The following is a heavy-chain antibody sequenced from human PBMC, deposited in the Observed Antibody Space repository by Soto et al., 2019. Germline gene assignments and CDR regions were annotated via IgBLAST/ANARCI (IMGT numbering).Heavy chain of an antibody. Sequence: PWWSLRLSCSTSVFSFSDSYMSWIRQAPGKGLEWISYISPRSTFRDYAESVKGRFTISRDSVKNSLYLQMNNLTAGDTGVYYCARGGGGGLFDPWGQGSLVTVSS. CDR1: VFSFSDSY. D-gene: IGHD2-21*01. CDR2: ISPRSTFR. J-gene: IGHJ5*02. CDR3: ARGGGGGLFDP. V-gene: IGHV3-11*06.